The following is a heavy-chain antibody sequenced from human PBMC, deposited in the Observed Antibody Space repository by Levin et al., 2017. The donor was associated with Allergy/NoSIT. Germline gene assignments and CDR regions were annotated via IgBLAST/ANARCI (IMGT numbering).Heavy chain of an antibody. J-gene: IGHJ4*02. D-gene: IGHD6-6*01. CDR1: GFTFSSYA. CDR2: ISYGGSDK. V-gene: IGHV3-30*04. CDR3: AGGKYSSSSFDY. Sequence: GESLKISCAASGFTFSSYAMHWVRQAPGKGLDWVAVISYGGSDKFYADSVKGRFTISRDTSKNTLFLQMNSLRVEDTAVYYCAGGKYSSSSFDYWGQGTLVTVSS.